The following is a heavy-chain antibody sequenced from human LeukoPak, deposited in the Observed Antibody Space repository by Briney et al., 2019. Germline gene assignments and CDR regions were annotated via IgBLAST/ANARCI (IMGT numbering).Heavy chain of an antibody. CDR1: GFTFSSYA. J-gene: IGHJ4*02. CDR2: ISSNGGST. D-gene: IGHD6-6*01. CDR3: ARVSSSSGNDY. V-gene: IGHV3-64*01. Sequence: PRGSLRLSCAASGFTFSSYAMHWVRQAPGKGLEYVSGISSNGGSTYYANSVKGRFTISRDNSKNTLYLQMGSLRAEDVAVYYCARVSSSSGNDYWGQGTLVTVSS.